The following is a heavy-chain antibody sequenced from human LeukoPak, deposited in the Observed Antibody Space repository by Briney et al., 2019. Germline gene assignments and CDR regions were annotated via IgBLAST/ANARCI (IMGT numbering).Heavy chain of an antibody. CDR1: GFTVSSNY. J-gene: IGHJ4*02. CDR3: ARDSFWAYFDY. V-gene: IGHV3-53*01. CDR2: IYSGGST. D-gene: IGHD2/OR15-2a*01. Sequence: GGSLRLSCAASGFTVSSNYMSWVRQAPGKGLEWVSVIYSGGSTYYTDSVKGRFTISRDNSKNTLYLQMNSLRAEDTAVYYCARDSFWAYFDYWGQGTLVTVSS.